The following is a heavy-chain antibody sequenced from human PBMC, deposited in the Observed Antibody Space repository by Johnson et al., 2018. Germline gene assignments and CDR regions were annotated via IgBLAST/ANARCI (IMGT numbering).Heavy chain of an antibody. V-gene: IGHV4-59*01. Sequence: QVQLQESGPGLVKPSETLSLTCTVSGGSISSYYWSWIRQPPGKGLEWIGYIYYSGSTNYNPSLKSRVTISVDTSKNQFSLKLSSVTAADTAVYYCARDGRFLEWLPHDAFDIWGQGTMVTVSS. CDR3: ARDGRFLEWLPHDAFDI. CDR2: IYYSGST. D-gene: IGHD3-3*01. CDR1: GGSISSYY. J-gene: IGHJ3*02.